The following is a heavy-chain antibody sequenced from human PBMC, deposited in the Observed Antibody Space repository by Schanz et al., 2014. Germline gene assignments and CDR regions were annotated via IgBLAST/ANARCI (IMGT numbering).Heavy chain of an antibody. D-gene: IGHD2-2*01. Sequence: EVQLVESGGGLVQPGGSLRLSCAASGFTVSNNYMSWVRQAPGKGLECVSIIYSDGSTYYVDSVKGRFIISRDNSKNTVYLQMNSLRAEDTAVYYCAKGPGRYCSSTNCPEYFQPWGQGTLVTVSS. CDR2: IYSDGST. V-gene: IGHV3-66*01. J-gene: IGHJ1*01. CDR1: GFTVSNNY. CDR3: AKGPGRYCSSTNCPEYFQP.